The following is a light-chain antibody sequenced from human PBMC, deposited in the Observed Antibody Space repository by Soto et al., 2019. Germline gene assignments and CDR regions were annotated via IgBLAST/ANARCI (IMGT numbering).Light chain of an antibody. J-gene: IGKJ4*02. Sequence: DIQLTQSPSFLSASVGDRVTITCRASQGINSFLAWYQQKPGKAPKLLIYTASTLQTGVPSRFSGTGFGTELTLTISSLQPEDFATDDCQQLNTYPLTFGGVNKVEI. CDR2: TAS. CDR1: QGINSF. V-gene: IGKV1-9*01. CDR3: QQLNTYPLT.